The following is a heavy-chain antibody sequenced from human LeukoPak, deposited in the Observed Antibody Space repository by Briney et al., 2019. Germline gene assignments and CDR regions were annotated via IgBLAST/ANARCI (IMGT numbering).Heavy chain of an antibody. Sequence: GASVKVSCKASGYTFTGYYMHWVRQAPGQGLEWMGWINPNSGGTNYAQKFQGRVTMTRDTSISTAYMELSRLRSDDTAVYYCARGGHWELLPYYYYMDVWGKGTTVTVSS. V-gene: IGHV1-2*02. D-gene: IGHD1-26*01. CDR3: ARGGHWELLPYYYYMDV. CDR2: INPNSGGT. J-gene: IGHJ6*03. CDR1: GYTFTGYY.